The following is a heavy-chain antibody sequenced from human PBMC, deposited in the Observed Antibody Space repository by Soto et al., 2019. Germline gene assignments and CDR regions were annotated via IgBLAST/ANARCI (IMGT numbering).Heavy chain of an antibody. J-gene: IGHJ4*02. V-gene: IGHV3-9*01. CDR2: LSWNSGSI. CDR1: GFTFENYA. CDR3: AQAKGLIAPSHFDS. D-gene: IGHD3-16*02. Sequence: EVQLVESGGGLVQPGRSLRLSCAASGFTFENYAMHWVRQAPGKGLEWVSGLSWNSGSIGYADSVKGRFTISRDNAKKSLYLQMNDLTPDDTALYYGAQAKGLIAPSHFDSWGQGTLVTVSS.